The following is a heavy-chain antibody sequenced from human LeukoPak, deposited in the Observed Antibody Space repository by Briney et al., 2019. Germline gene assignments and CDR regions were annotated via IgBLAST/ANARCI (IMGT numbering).Heavy chain of an antibody. CDR3: ARDQYQLLDL. Sequence: ASVKVSCKPSGYIITGYHIHWVRQAPGQGLEWMGWINPSNGGTKYAQRCQGRVNMTRDTSVNTAYMELTSLRSDDTAVYYCARDQYQLLDLWGQGTTVTVSS. J-gene: IGHJ6*02. CDR1: GYIITGYH. V-gene: IGHV1-2*02. CDR2: INPSNGGT. D-gene: IGHD2-2*01.